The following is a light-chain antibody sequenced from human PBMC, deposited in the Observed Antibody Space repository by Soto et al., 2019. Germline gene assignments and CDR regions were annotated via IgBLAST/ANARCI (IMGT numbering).Light chain of an antibody. CDR2: DAS. CDR3: QHRSNWPPT. Sequence: EIVLTQSPATLSLSPGERATLSCSASQSVSSYLAWYQQKPGQAPRLLIYDASNRATGIPARFSGSGSGTDFTLTISSLEPEDFAIYYCQHRSNWPPTFGQGTRLEIK. V-gene: IGKV3-11*01. CDR1: QSVSSY. J-gene: IGKJ5*01.